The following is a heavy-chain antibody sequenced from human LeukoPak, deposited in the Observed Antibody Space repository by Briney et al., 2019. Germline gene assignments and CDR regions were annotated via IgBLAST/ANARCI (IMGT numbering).Heavy chain of an antibody. J-gene: IGHJ4*02. V-gene: IGHV3-23*01. CDR1: GFTLSTNA. Sequence: GGSLRLSCLTSGFTLSTNAMSWVRQAPGKGLEWISGISGSGASTYYADSVKGRFTISRDDSRNTLYLQMNSLRVEDTAVYYCATDRATQYFDYWGQGTLVSVPS. CDR3: ATDRATQYFDY. CDR2: ISGSGAST. D-gene: IGHD2-15*01.